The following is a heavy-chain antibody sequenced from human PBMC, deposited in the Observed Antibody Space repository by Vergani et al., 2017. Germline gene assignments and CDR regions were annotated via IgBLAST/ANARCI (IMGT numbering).Heavy chain of an antibody. CDR1: GFSLSTSGVG. CDR3: AHSGSSGWYEVPERHYYYSGMSV. V-gene: IGHV2-5*02. Sequence: QITLKESGPTLVKPTQTLTLTCTFSGFSLSTSGVGVGWIRQPPGKALEWLALIYWDDDKRYSPSLKSRLTITKDTSKNQVVLTMTNMDPVDTATYYCAHSGSSGWYEVPERHYYYSGMSVWDQGTTVTVSS. D-gene: IGHD6-19*01. J-gene: IGHJ6*02. CDR2: IYWDDDK.